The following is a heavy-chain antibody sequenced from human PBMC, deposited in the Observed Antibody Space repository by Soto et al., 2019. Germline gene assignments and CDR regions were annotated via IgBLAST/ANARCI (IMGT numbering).Heavy chain of an antibody. D-gene: IGHD6-13*01. CDR2: IKSKTDGGTT. J-gene: IGHJ4*02. Sequence: VGSLRLSCAASGFTFSNAWMSWVRQAPGKGPEWVGRIKSKTDGGTTDYAAPVKGRFTISRDDSKNTLYLQMNSLKTEDTAVYYCTRYYSSRGDYWGQGTLVTVSS. V-gene: IGHV3-15*01. CDR3: TRYYSSRGDY. CDR1: GFTFSNAW.